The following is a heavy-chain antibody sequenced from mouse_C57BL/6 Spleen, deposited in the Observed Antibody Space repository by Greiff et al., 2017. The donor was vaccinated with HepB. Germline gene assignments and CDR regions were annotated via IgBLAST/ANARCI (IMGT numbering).Heavy chain of an antibody. D-gene: IGHD2-4*01. CDR1: GYTFTDYY. J-gene: IGHJ2*01. Sequence: QVQLQQSGAELVRPGASVKLSCKASGYTFTDYYINWVKQRPGQGLEWIARIYPGSGNTYYNEKFKGKATLTAEKSSSTAYMQLSSLTSEDSAVYFCAREGLQYYFDYWGQGTTLTVSS. CDR3: AREGLQYYFDY. V-gene: IGHV1-76*01. CDR2: IYPGSGNT.